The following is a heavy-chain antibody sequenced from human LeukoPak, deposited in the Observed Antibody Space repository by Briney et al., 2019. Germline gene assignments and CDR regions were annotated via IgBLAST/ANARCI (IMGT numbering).Heavy chain of an antibody. CDR1: GGSFSGYY. Sequence: SETLSLTCAVYGGSFSGYYWSWIRQPPGKGLEWIGEINHSGSTNYNPSLNSRVTISVDTSKNQFSLKLSSVTAADTAVYYCASFKRYYYDSSGYRRAYWGQGTLVTVSS. J-gene: IGHJ4*02. CDR3: ASFKRYYYDSSGYRRAY. D-gene: IGHD3-22*01. CDR2: INHSGST. V-gene: IGHV4-34*01.